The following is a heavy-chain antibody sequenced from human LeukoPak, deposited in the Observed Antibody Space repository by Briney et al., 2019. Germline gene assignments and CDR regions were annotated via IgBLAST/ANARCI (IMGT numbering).Heavy chain of an antibody. CDR2: ISGSSSYI. Sequence: GGSLRLSCAASGFSFSTYGMHWVRQAPGKGLEWVSSISGSSSYIYYADSVTGRFTISRDNAKNSLYLQMNSLRAEDTAVYYCARGLGSSGWYYLFDYWGQGALVTVSS. J-gene: IGHJ4*02. V-gene: IGHV3-21*01. D-gene: IGHD6-19*01. CDR1: GFSFSTYG. CDR3: ARGLGSSGWYYLFDY.